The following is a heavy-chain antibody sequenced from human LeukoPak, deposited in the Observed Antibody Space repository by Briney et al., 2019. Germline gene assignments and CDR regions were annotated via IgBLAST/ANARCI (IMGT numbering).Heavy chain of an antibody. CDR3: ARVYIAEDY. Sequence: TGGSLRLSCAASGFTFSDYYMSWIRQAPGKGLEWISYISDSGTTIYYADSVKGRFTISRDNARNSLYLQMNSLRAEDTAVYYCARVYIAEDYWGQGTLVTISS. J-gene: IGHJ4*02. CDR2: ISDSGTTI. CDR1: GFTFSDYY. D-gene: IGHD2-15*01. V-gene: IGHV3-11*01.